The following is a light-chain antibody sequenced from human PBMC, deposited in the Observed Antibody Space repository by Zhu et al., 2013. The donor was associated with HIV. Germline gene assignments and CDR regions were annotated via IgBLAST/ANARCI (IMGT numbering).Light chain of an antibody. J-gene: IGKJ2*01. CDR1: ENVMTN. CDR2: HAS. Sequence: IVMTQSPVTLSVSPGERATLSCRASENVMTNLAWYQHKPGQAPRVLIFHASTRATGVPARFSGSGSGTEFTLTISSLQAEDFAVYYCQQYFNWYTFGPGTKVEI. V-gene: IGKV3-15*01. CDR3: QQYFNWYT.